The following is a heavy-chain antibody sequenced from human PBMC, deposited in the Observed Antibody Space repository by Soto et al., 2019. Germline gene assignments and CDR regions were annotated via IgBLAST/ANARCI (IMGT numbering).Heavy chain of an antibody. Sequence: QVQLQESGPGLVKPSETLSLTCTVSGGSIYSYYWSWIRQPAGKGLEWIGRVDTSGSASYNPSLMRRVTSSLDTSKNQFFLKLNSVPAADTAVDYCARESARSEFDYWGQGTLVTVS. CDR3: ARESARSEFDY. J-gene: IGHJ4*02. V-gene: IGHV4-4*07. CDR2: VDTSGSA. CDR1: GGSIYSYY.